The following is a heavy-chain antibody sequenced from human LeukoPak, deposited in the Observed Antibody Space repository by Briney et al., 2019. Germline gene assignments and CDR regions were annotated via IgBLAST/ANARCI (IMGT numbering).Heavy chain of an antibody. V-gene: IGHV3-9*01. Sequence: GRSLRLSCAASGFTFDDYAMHWVRQAPGKGLEWVSGISWNSGSIGYADSVKGRFTVSRDNAKNSLYLQMNSLRAEDTAVYYCAKPYYYDRDYFDYWGQGTLVTVSS. D-gene: IGHD3-22*01. CDR2: ISWNSGSI. CDR1: GFTFDDYA. CDR3: AKPYYYDRDYFDY. J-gene: IGHJ4*02.